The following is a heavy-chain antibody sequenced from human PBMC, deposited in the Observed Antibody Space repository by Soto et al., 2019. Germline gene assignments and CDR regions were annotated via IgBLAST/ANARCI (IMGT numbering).Heavy chain of an antibody. CDR2: IYYSGST. Sequence: SETLSLTCTVSGDTMSSSSYYWGWIRQPPGKGLEWIGSIYYSGSTYYNPSLKSRVTISVDTSKNQFSLKLSSVTAADTAVYYCARHGFLYYGSGNQIWGQGTMVTVSS. V-gene: IGHV4-39*01. J-gene: IGHJ3*02. CDR3: ARHGFLYYGSGNQI. D-gene: IGHD3-10*01. CDR1: GDTMSSSSYY.